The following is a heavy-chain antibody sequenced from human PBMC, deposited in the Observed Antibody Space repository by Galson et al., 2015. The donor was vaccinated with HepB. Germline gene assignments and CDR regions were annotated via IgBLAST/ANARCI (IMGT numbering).Heavy chain of an antibody. V-gene: IGHV4-34*01. CDR1: GGSFSGYY. D-gene: IGHD1-26*01. J-gene: IGHJ3*02. CDR2: IKYDGRT. Sequence: SETLSLTCAVYGGSFSGYYYNWIRQSAGKGLEWIGEIKYDGRTAYNPSLNSRVTLSVDMSKSQCSLKMTGMTAADTAVYYCARELPSGASSDGFDIWGQGTMVTVSS. CDR3: ARELPSGASSDGFDI.